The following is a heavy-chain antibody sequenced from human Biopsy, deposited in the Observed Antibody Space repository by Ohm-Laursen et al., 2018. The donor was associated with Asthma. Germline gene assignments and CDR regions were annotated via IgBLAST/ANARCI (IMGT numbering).Heavy chain of an antibody. J-gene: IGHJ4*02. V-gene: IGHV3-33*01. CDR3: ARAESGSFYSPADY. Sequence: SLRLSCAASGISFRTYGMHWIRQAPGKGLEWVAVIWYDGGNKYYADSVKGRFSISRDNSKNTLYLQMNSLRVEDTAVFYCARAESGSFYSPADYWGQGTLVTVSS. D-gene: IGHD1-26*01. CDR2: IWYDGGNK. CDR1: GISFRTYG.